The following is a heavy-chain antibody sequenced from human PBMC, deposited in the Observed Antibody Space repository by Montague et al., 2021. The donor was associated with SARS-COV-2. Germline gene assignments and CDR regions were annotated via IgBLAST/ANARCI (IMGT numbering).Heavy chain of an antibody. D-gene: IGHD6-13*01. V-gene: IGHV4-39*07. CDR1: GDSISNSSYY. CDR2: INHSGGT. Sequence: SETLSLTCTVSGDSISNSSYYWGWIRQPPGKGLEWIGEINHSGGTYYNPSLKSRVTISVDTSKNQFSLKLNSLTAADTAVYYCTRVRQQLVRTYYLDYWGQGTLVTVSS. J-gene: IGHJ4*02. CDR3: TRVRQQLVRTYYLDY.